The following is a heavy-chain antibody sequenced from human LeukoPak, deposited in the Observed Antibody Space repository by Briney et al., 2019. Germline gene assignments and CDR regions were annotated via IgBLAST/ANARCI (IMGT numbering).Heavy chain of an antibody. CDR2: INPSGGST. Sequence: GASVKVSCKASGYTFTSHYMHWVRQAPGQGLEWMGIINPSGGSTSYAQKFQGRVTMTRDMSTSTVYMELSSLRSEDTAVYYCARSDSSGYSTFDYWGQGTLVTVSS. V-gene: IGHV1-46*01. CDR3: ARSDSSGYSTFDY. D-gene: IGHD3-22*01. CDR1: GYTFTSHY. J-gene: IGHJ4*02.